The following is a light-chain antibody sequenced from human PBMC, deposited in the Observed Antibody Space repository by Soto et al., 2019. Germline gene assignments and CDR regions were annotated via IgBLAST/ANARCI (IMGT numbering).Light chain of an antibody. CDR2: GAS. J-gene: IGKJ1*01. Sequence: EIVLTQSPGTLSSSPGERATLSCRTSQSVSNNYLAWYQQKPGQAPRLLIYGASIRATGIPARFIGSGSGTEFTLTISSLQSEDFAVYYCQQYNNWLWTFGQGTKVDIK. CDR1: QSVSNN. V-gene: IGKV3-15*01. CDR3: QQYNNWLWT.